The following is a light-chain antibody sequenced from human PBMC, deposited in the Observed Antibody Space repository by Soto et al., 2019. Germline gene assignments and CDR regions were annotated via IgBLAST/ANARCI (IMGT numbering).Light chain of an antibody. J-gene: IGKJ1*01. CDR1: QSVSSN. CDR2: GAS. CDR3: QQYDNWPPWT. Sequence: EIVITQSPATLSVSPGERATLSCRASQSVSSNLALYQHKPGQAPRLLIYGASTRATGIPARFSGSGSGTEFTLTISSLQSEDFAVYYCQQYDNWPPWTFGRGTKVDIK. V-gene: IGKV3-15*01.